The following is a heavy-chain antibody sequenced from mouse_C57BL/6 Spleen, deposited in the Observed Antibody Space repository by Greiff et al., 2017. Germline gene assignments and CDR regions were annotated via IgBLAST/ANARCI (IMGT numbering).Heavy chain of an antibody. V-gene: IGHV5-4*01. CDR1: GFTFSSYA. CDR2: ISDGGSYT. J-gene: IGHJ4*01. CDR3: ARDPYYGNYYAMDY. D-gene: IGHD2-10*01. Sequence: EVMLVESGGGLVKPGASLKLSCAASGFTFSSYAMSWVRQTPEKRLEWVATISDGGSYTYYPDNVKGRFTISIDNAKNNLFLHMSHLKSEDTALYYCARDPYYGNYYAMDYWGQGTSVTVSS.